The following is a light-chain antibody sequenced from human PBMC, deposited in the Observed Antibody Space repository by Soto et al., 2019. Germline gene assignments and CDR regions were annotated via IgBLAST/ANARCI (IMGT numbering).Light chain of an antibody. V-gene: IGKV3-20*01. Sequence: EIVMTQSPATLSVSPGERATLSCRASQSVTNSFLAWYQQKPGQAPRLLIYGASRRATGIPDRFTGSGSGTDFTLTISRLEPEDFAVYYCQRYVSSPWAFGQGTKVDIK. CDR3: QRYVSSPWA. CDR1: QSVTNSF. CDR2: GAS. J-gene: IGKJ1*01.